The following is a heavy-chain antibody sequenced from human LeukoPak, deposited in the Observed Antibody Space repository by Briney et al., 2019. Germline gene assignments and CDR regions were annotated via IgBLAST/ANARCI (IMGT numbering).Heavy chain of an antibody. D-gene: IGHD3-16*01. CDR3: AREVGGSAFDI. V-gene: IGHV3-30-3*01. J-gene: IGHJ3*02. CDR2: IQHDGSRT. Sequence: QSGGSLRLSCAASGFSFSTYTMNWVRQAPGKGLERVAGIQHDGSRTYYADSVKGRFTISRDNSKNTLYLQMNSLRAEDTAVYYCAREVGGSAFDIWGQGTMVTVSS. CDR1: GFSFSTYT.